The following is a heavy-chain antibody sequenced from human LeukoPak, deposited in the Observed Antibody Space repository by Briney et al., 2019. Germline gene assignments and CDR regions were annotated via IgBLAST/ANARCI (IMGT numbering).Heavy chain of an antibody. J-gene: IGHJ4*02. V-gene: IGHV1-2*02. D-gene: IGHD2-2*01. CDR2: INPNSGGT. CDR1: GYTFTGYY. Sequence: GASVKVSCKASGYTFTGYYMHWVRQAPGQGLEWMGWINPNSGGTNYAQKFQGRVTMTRDTSISTAYMELSRLRSDDTAVYYCARIFILDGQYCSSTSCQVSAWGQGTLVTVSS. CDR3: ARIFILDGQYCSSTSCQVSA.